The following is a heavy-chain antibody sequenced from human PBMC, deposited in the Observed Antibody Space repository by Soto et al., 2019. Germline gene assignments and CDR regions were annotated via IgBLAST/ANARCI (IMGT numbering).Heavy chain of an antibody. Sequence: EVQLVESGGGLVQPGGSLRLSCAASGFTFSIYWMHWVRQAPGKGLVWVSRINGDGSSTSNADPVKGRFTISRDNAGSSLFLQMNSLRVEDTAVYYCAREGFGESRYDSGMDVWGQGTTVTVSS. J-gene: IGHJ6*02. CDR1: GFTFSIYW. V-gene: IGHV3-74*01. D-gene: IGHD3-10*01. CDR3: AREGFGESRYDSGMDV. CDR2: INGDGSST.